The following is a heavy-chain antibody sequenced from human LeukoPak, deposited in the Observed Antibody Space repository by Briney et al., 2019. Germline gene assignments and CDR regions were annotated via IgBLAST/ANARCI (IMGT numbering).Heavy chain of an antibody. CDR3: ARVIATRPHYHYYMDV. J-gene: IGHJ6*03. D-gene: IGHD6-6*01. V-gene: IGHV3-11*04. CDR1: GFTFSDHY. Sequence: GGSLRLSCAASGFTFSDHYMSWIRQAPGKGLEWGLYISNSGRTIYYADSVKGRFTISRGNAENSLYLQMNSLRAEDTAVYYCARVIATRPHYHYYMDVWGKGTTVTVSS. CDR2: ISNSGRTI.